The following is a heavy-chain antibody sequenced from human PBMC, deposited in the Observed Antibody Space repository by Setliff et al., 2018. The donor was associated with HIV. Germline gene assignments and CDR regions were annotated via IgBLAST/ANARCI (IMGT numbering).Heavy chain of an antibody. CDR2: IFHSGDT. CDR1: GVSVGSGDYY. Sequence: PSETLSLTCSVSGVSVGSGDYYWHWIRQHPEKALEWIGYIFHSGDTYYNPSLKSRISMSVDTSKNQFSLELTSLTAADTAVYYRATRPRIAARPFDYWGQGTLVTVSS. D-gene: IGHD6-6*01. J-gene: IGHJ4*02. V-gene: IGHV4-31*03. CDR3: ATRPRIAARPFDY.